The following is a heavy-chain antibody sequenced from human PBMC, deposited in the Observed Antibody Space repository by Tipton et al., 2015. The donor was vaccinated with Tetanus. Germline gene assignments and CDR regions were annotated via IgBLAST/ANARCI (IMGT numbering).Heavy chain of an antibody. CDR3: VRESESPGAFDM. J-gene: IGHJ3*02. Sequence: RSLRLSCAASRFTFGTHVMHWVRQAPGKGLEWVAVIWSDGSEQYYANSVKGRFTISIYNSRDSLFLQMNSLTSDETAVYYFVRESESPGAFDMWGQGTVVAVS. D-gene: IGHD1-1*01. CDR2: IWSDGSEQ. CDR1: RFTFGTHV. V-gene: IGHV3-33*01.